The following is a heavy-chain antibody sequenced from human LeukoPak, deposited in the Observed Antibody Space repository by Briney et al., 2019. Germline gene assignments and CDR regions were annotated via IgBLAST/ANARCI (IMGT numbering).Heavy chain of an antibody. J-gene: IGHJ6*02. Sequence: GGSLRLSCEASGFTFDAYAMHWVRQAPGKGLEWVSLINKDGSATYYADSVKGRFTISRDNSKNSLYLQMNSLRSEDTALYFCATWAFYHSLDVWGQGTTITVSS. D-gene: IGHD1-26*01. CDR1: GFTFDAYA. V-gene: IGHV3-43*02. CDR2: INKDGSAT. CDR3: ATWAFYHSLDV.